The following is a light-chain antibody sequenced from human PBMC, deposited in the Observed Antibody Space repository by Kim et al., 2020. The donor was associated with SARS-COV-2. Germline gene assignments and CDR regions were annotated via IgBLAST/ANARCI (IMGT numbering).Light chain of an antibody. V-gene: IGLV3-19*01. CDR3: NSRSRDNTGSDHMV. CDR2: GKN. J-gene: IGLJ3*02. Sequence: SWHQQKPGQAPVLVIFGKNKRPSGIPDRFSGSSSGDTASLTITGAQAEDEADYYCNSRSRDNTGSDHMVFGGGTQLTVL.